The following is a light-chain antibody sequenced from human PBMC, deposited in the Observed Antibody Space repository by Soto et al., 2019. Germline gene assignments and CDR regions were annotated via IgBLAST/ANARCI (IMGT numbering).Light chain of an antibody. J-gene: IGLJ3*02. Sequence: QSALTQPRSVSGSPGQSVTISCTGTSSDVGGYNYVSWYQQHPGKAPKLIMYDVSKRPSGVPDRFSGSKSGKTASLTISGLQAEDEAEYYCCSYTSSSTWVFGGGTKLTVL. V-gene: IGLV2-11*01. CDR2: DVS. CDR3: CSYTSSSTWV. CDR1: SSDVGGYNY.